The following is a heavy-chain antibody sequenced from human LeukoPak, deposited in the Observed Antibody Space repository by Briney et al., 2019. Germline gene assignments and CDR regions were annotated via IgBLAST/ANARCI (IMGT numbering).Heavy chain of an antibody. Sequence: SETLSLTCTVSGGSIKSPTSYWSWIRQPPGKGPEWIGNVYHIGTTSYNSSHKSRVSISVDTSKNQFSLEMASVTPEDTALYYCARNTTSSPWFDPWGQGTLVIVSS. V-gene: IGHV4-61*01. CDR1: GGSIKSPTSY. D-gene: IGHD6-6*01. CDR2: VYHIGTT. J-gene: IGHJ5*02. CDR3: ARNTTSSPWFDP.